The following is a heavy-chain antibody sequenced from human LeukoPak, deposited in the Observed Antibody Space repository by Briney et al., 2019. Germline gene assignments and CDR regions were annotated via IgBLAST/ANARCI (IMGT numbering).Heavy chain of an antibody. Sequence: SDTLSLAYTLSGRSTIVYYTNWIRQPPGKGLGWIGYIHYIVSTNYNPPLRSGVTNSVNTPKNHSSLKLTSVTAADTAVYYCARMYSGSSYFDSWGQGTLVTVSS. V-gene: IGHV4-59*08. CDR3: ARMYSGSSYFDS. D-gene: IGHD6-6*01. CDR2: IHYIVST. CDR1: GRSTIVYY. J-gene: IGHJ4*02.